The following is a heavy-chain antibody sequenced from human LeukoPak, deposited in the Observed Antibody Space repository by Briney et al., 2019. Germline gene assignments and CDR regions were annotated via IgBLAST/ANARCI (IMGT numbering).Heavy chain of an antibody. CDR2: ISSSSSTI. CDR1: RCTLRRYS. J-gene: IGHJ4*02. D-gene: IGHD3-16*01. Sequence: PGGALRLSCAASRCTLRRYSLIWVRQAPGKGLEWVSYISSSSSTIYYADSVKGRFTISRDNAKNSLYLQMSSLRDEDTAVYYCARENFRGSYVFDYWGQGILVTVSS. CDR3: ARENFRGSYVFDY. V-gene: IGHV3-48*02.